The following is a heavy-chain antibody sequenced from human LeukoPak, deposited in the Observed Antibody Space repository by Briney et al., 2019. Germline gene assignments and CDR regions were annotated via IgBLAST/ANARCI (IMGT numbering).Heavy chain of an antibody. CDR1: VFTFSSYG. V-gene: IGHV3-33*01. CDR3: ARGRLHFDY. Sequence: GGSLRLSCAASVFTFSSYGMDWVRQAPGKGLEWVAVIWYDGSNKYYADSVKGRFTISRDNSKNTLYLQMNSLRAEDTAVYYCARGRLHFDYWGQGTLVTVSS. CDR2: IWYDGSNK. J-gene: IGHJ4*02. D-gene: IGHD4-11*01.